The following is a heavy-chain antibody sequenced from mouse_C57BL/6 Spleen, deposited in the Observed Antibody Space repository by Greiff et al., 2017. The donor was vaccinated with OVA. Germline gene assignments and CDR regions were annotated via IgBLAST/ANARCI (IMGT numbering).Heavy chain of an antibody. CDR2: IDPETGGT. CDR3: TRWGLRRRDYYAMDY. V-gene: IGHV1-15*01. CDR1: GYTFTDYE. D-gene: IGHD2-2*01. J-gene: IGHJ4*01. Sequence: QVQLQQSGAELVRPGASVTLSCKASGYTFTDYEMHWVKQTPVHGLEWIGAIDPETGGTAYNQKFKGKALLTADKSSSTAYMELRSLTSEDSAVYYCTRWGLRRRDYYAMDYWGQGTSVTVSS.